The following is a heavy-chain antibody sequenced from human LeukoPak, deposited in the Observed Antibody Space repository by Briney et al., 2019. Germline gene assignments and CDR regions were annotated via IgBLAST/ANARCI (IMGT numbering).Heavy chain of an antibody. J-gene: IGHJ4*02. CDR1: GGSFSGYY. CDR2: INHSGST. D-gene: IGHD3-3*01. V-gene: IGHV4-34*01. Sequence: PSETLSLTCAVYGGSFSGYYWSWIRQPPGKGLEWIGEINHSGSTSYNPSLKSRVTISVDTSKNQFSLKLSSVTAADTAVYYCARFLPNTIFGVVTNSYFDYWGQGTLVTVSS. CDR3: ARFLPNTIFGVVTNSYFDY.